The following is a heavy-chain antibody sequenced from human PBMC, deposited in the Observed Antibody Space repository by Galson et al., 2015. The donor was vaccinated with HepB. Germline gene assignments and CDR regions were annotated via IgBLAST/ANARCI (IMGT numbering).Heavy chain of an antibody. V-gene: IGHV1-18*04. D-gene: IGHD2-21*01. CDR3: ARDRRGDLNWFDP. CDR1: GYTFTSYG. Sequence: SVKVSCKASGYTFTSYGISWVRQAPGQGLEWMGWISAYNGNTNYAQELQGRVTMTTDTSTSTAYMELRSLRSDDTAVYYCARDRRGDLNWFDPWGQGTLVTVSS. J-gene: IGHJ5*02. CDR2: ISAYNGNT.